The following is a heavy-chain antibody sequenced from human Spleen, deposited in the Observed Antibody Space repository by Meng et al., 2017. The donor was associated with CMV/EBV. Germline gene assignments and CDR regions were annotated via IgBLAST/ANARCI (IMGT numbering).Heavy chain of an antibody. D-gene: IGHD3-3*01. CDR1: GFSFSSYS. CDR2: LSGGSDYI. CDR3: AKDLDFVGTYRHWFDS. J-gene: IGHJ5*01. Sequence: GESLKISCAASGFSFSSYSMNWVRQVPGKGLEWVSTLSGGSDYIYYADSVKGRFAISRDNSRNTLYLQMNNLRAEDTAVYYCAKDLDFVGTYRHWFDSWGQGTLVTVSS. V-gene: IGHV3-23*01.